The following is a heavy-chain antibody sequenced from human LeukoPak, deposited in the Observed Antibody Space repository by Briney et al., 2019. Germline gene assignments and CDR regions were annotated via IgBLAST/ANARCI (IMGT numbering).Heavy chain of an antibody. Sequence: ASVKVSCKASGYTFTGYYIRWVRQAPGQGLEWMGWINPNSGGTNYAQKFQGRVTMTRDTSISTAYMELSRLRSDDTAVYYCARESLDTAVTTGWFDPWGQGTLVTVSS. D-gene: IGHD4-17*01. CDR3: ARESLDTAVTTGWFDP. J-gene: IGHJ5*02. CDR2: INPNSGGT. CDR1: GYTFTGYY. V-gene: IGHV1-2*02.